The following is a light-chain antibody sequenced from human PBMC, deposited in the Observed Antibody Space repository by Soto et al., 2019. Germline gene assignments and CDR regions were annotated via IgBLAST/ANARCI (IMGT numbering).Light chain of an antibody. CDR3: CSFAGSYTFWV. CDR2: HVS. V-gene: IGLV2-11*01. J-gene: IGLJ3*02. Sequence: QSALTQPRSVSGSPGQSVTISCTGTSSDVGDYNYVSWYQQYPGNAPKLVIYHVSKRPSGVPDRFSGSKSGNTASLTISGLQAEDEADYYCCSFAGSYTFWVFGGGTKLTVL. CDR1: SSDVGDYNY.